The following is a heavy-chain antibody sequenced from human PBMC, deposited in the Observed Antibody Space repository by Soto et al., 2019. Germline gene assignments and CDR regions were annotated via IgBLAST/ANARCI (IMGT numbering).Heavy chain of an antibody. V-gene: IGHV3-30*04. CDR2: PSYEGSNK. CDR1: GFTFSSYP. J-gene: IGHJ5*02. Sequence: QVPLVESGGGVVQPGRSMRLSWAASGFTFSSYPMHLVRQAPGKGLEWVAVPSYEGSNKYYADYVKGRFTIYRDNSKKAMNLQMNSLRADDTAVYYGARAWDNDFGIVYPATWGRGTLVTVSS. D-gene: IGHD3-3*01. CDR3: ARAWDNDFGIVYPAT.